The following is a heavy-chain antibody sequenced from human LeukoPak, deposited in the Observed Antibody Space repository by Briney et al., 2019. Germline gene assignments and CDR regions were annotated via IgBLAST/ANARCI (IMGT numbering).Heavy chain of an antibody. CDR3: ARGEDYYDQWYFDY. CDR2: INHSGIT. Sequence: PSETLSLTCTVSGGSISTYYWSWIRQPPGKGLEWIGEINHSGITNYNPSLKSRVTISVDTSKNQFSLKLSSVTAADTAVYYCARGEDYYDQWYFDYSGQGTLVTVSS. V-gene: IGHV4-34*01. CDR1: GGSISTYY. J-gene: IGHJ4*02. D-gene: IGHD3-22*01.